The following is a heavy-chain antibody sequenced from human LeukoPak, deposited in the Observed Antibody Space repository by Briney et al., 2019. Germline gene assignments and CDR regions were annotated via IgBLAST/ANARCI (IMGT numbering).Heavy chain of an antibody. J-gene: IGHJ3*02. Sequence: GGPVRLSCAASGFTFSNDWMSWVRQAPGKGLEWVGRIKSKSDGGTADYAAPAKGRFTISRDDSKNTLYLQMNSLKTEDTAVYYCTTYNDRDAFDIWGQGTMVAASS. D-gene: IGHD1-14*01. CDR1: GFTFSNDW. CDR2: IKSKSDGGTA. V-gene: IGHV3-15*01. CDR3: TTYNDRDAFDI.